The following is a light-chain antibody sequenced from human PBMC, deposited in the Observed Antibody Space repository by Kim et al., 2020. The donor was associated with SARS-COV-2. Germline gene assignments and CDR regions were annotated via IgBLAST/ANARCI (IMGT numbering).Light chain of an antibody. Sequence: GQRVTIPCSGSSSNIGSNPVNWYQQLPGTAPKLLIYSNNQRPSGVPDRFSGSKSGTSASLAISGLQSEDEADYYCAAWDDSLNGVVFGGGTQLTVL. CDR1: SSNIGSNP. J-gene: IGLJ2*01. CDR2: SNN. CDR3: AAWDDSLNGVV. V-gene: IGLV1-44*01.